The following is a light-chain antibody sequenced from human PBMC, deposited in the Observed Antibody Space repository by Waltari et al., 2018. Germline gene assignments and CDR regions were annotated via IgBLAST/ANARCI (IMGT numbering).Light chain of an antibody. CDR2: DAH. CDR1: QSVTCN. CDR3: NHRANWPPGWTP. V-gene: IGKV3-11*01. Sequence: EIVLTQSPATLHLSPGERDTLTCRASQSVTCNLDWYHLKPGQVPRLLLYDAHNRATGIPARYSGSGSGTDFTLNISGLEPEDCAVYSGNHRANWPPGWTPLGQGTRLERK. J-gene: IGKJ5*01.